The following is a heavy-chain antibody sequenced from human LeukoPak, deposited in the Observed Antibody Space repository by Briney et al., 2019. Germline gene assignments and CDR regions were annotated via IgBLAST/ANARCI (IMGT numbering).Heavy chain of an antibody. V-gene: IGHV4-34*01. J-gene: IGHJ4*02. D-gene: IGHD3-16*01. CDR3: ARVPLGY. Sequence: SSETLSLTCAVYGGSFSGYYWSWIRQPPGKGLEWIGEINHSGSTNYNPPLKSRVTISVDTSKNQFSLKLSSVTAADTAVYYCARVPLGYWGQGTLVTVSS. CDR2: INHSGST. CDR1: GGSFSGYY.